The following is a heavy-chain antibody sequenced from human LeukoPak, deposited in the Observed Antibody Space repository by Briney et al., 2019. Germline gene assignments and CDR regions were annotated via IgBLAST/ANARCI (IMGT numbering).Heavy chain of an antibody. CDR3: ARKGHPGYCSGGSCPFDY. CDR2: IIPIFGTA. CDR1: GGTFSSNA. V-gene: IGHV1-69*05. D-gene: IGHD2-15*01. Sequence: SVKVSCKASGGTFSSNAISWVRQAPGQGLEWMGGIIPIFGTANYAQKFQGRVTITTDESTSTAYMELSSLRSEDTAVYYCARKGHPGYCSGGSCPFDYWGQGTLVTASS. J-gene: IGHJ4*02.